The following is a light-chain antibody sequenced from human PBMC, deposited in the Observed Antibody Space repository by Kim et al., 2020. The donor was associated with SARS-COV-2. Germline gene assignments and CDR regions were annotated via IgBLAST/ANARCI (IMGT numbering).Light chain of an antibody. V-gene: IGKV3-20*01. CDR2: GAS. CDR3: QQYGSSPLT. Sequence: SPGDRASLSCRASHSVSSIYLSWYQQRPGLAPRLLIYGASSRATGIPDRFSGSGSRTDFSLTISRLEPEDVAVYYCQQYGSSPLTFGGGTKVDIK. CDR1: HSVSSIY. J-gene: IGKJ4*01.